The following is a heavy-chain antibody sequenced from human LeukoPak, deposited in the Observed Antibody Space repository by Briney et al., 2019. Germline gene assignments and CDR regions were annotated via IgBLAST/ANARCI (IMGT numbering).Heavy chain of an antibody. D-gene: IGHD6-6*01. CDR3: AREYSSSLDY. CDR1: GFTFSSYS. V-gene: IGHV3-21*01. Sequence: PGGSLRLSCAASGFTFSSYSMSWVRQAPGKGLEWVSSISSSSSYIYYADSVKGRFTISRDNAKNSLYLQMSSLRAEGTAVYYCAREYSSSLDYWGQGTLVTVSS. J-gene: IGHJ4*02. CDR2: ISSSSSYI.